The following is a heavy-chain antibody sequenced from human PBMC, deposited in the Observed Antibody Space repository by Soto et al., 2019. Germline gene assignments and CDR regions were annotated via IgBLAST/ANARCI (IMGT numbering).Heavy chain of an antibody. CDR2: VIPVLTTT. V-gene: IGHV1-69*08. CDR3: ARRRYCGYDCYHKHYYGMDV. Sequence: QVQLVQSGAEVKKPGSSVRVSCRSSGDTFSSYIGNWLRLAPGRGLEWMGRVIPVLTTTDYAQNFRGRVMLSADRSTNTVCLDRSSLRSDDTAVYYCARRRYCGYDCYHKHYYGMDVWGQGSLVTVSS. J-gene: IGHJ6*02. D-gene: IGHD2-21*02. CDR1: GDTFSSYI.